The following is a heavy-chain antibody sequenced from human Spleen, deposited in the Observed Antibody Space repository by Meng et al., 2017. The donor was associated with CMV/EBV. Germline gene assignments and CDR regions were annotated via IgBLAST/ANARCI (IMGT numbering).Heavy chain of an antibody. CDR3: ARDFYSNYVLYYYYYGMDV. V-gene: IGHV3-7*01. D-gene: IGHD4-11*01. CDR2: IKQDGSEK. CDR1: GFTFSSYW. J-gene: IGHJ6*02. Sequence: GESLKISCAASGFTFSSYWMSWVRQAPGKGLEWVVNIKQDGSEKYYVDSVKGRFTISRDNAKNSLYLQMNSLRAEDTAVYYCARDFYSNYVLYYYYYGMDVWGQGTTVTVSS.